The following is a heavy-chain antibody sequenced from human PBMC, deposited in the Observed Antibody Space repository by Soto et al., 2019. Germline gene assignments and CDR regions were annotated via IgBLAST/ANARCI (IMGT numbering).Heavy chain of an antibody. CDR1: GFTFDDYS. V-gene: IGHV3-43*01. J-gene: IGHJ5*02. Sequence: VQLVESGGGVVQPGGSLRLSCAASGFTFDDYSMHWVRQVPGKGLEWVSFITWDGGNTYYGDSVKGRFTISRDNRKNYLYLQMNNLRTEDTALYYCAKEAYYSTSGSSYSGWSDPWGQGTLVTVSS. D-gene: IGHD3-10*01. CDR3: AKEAYYSTSGSSYSGWSDP. CDR2: ITWDGGNT.